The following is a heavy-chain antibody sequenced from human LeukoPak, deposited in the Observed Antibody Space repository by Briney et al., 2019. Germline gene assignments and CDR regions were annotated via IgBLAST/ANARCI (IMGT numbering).Heavy chain of an antibody. CDR3: TSWGDTTAEYFQR. Sequence: QAGGSLRLSCVVSGFTFNRSWMNWVRQAPGKGLEWVAHINPDGRDTYYVDSVKGRFTISRDNAQNSMYLQMNSLRVEDTAVYYCTSWGDTTAEYFQRWGQGTLVTVSS. J-gene: IGHJ1*01. CDR2: INPDGRDT. D-gene: IGHD2-21*02. V-gene: IGHV3-7*01. CDR1: GFTFNRSW.